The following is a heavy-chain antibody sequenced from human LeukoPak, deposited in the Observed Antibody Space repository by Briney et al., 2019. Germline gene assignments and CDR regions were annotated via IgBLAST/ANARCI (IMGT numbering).Heavy chain of an antibody. D-gene: IGHD1-1*01. V-gene: IGHV1-2*04. J-gene: IGHJ3*02. CDR1: GYTFTGYY. CDR3: ARDKRSGAPPRYAFDI. CDR2: INPNSGGT. Sequence: ASVKVSCKASGYTFTGYYMHWVRQAPGQGLEWMGWINPNSGGTNYAQKFQGWVTMTRDTSIGTAYMELSRLRSDDTAVYYCARDKRSGAPPRYAFDIWGQGTMVTVSS.